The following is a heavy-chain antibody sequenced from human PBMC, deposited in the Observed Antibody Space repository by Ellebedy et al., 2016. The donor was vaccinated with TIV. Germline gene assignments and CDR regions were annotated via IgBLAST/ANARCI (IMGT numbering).Heavy chain of an antibody. V-gene: IGHV3-48*02. CDR2: ISSASTSK. CDR3: ARGYGGPLDF. CDR1: GFTFISHG. D-gene: IGHD5-12*01. Sequence: PGGSLRLSCAASGFTFISHGMDWVRQAPGKGLEWISYISSASTSKHYADPVMGRFTISRDNANSSLYLEMNGLGDEDTAVYYCARGYGGPLDFWGQGVLVVVSS. J-gene: IGHJ4*02.